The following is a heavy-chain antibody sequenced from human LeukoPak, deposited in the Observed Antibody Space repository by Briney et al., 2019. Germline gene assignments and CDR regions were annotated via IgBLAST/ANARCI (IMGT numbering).Heavy chain of an antibody. D-gene: IGHD3-22*01. V-gene: IGHV1-69*13. CDR3: ARAKKPHDSSGYLNWFDP. J-gene: IGHJ5*02. CDR2: IIHICGTA. Sequence: SVKVSCEASGGTFSSYAISWVRQAPGQGLEWMGRIIHICGTANYAQKFQGRVTITSDESPSTAYMELSSLRSEDTAVYYCARAKKPHDSSGYLNWFDPWGQGTLVTVSS. CDR1: GGTFSSYA.